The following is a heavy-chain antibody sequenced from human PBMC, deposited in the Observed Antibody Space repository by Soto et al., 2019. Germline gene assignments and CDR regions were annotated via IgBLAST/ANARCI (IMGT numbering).Heavy chain of an antibody. D-gene: IGHD3-16*01. CDR2: INSDGSST. CDR3: ASVGGTASLDAFDI. V-gene: IGHV3-74*01. CDR1: GFTFSSYW. J-gene: IGHJ3*02. Sequence: GGSLRLSCAASGFTFSSYWMHWVRQAPGKGLVWVSRINSDGSSTSYADSVKGRFTISRDNAKNTLYLQINSLRAEDTAVYYCASVGGTASLDAFDIWGQGTMVTVSS.